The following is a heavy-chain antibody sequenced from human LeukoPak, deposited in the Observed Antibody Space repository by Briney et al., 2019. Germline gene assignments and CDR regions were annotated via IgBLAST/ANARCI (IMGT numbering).Heavy chain of an antibody. CDR2: INDGGSGK. CDR3: ARAVTSTEGY. V-gene: IGHV3-7*03. D-gene: IGHD4-17*01. Sequence: GSLRLPCAASGFVFSNYWMTWVRQAPGKGLEWVASINDGGSGKYYVDSVKGRFTISRDNAQKSLYLEMHSLRAEDTAVYYCARAVTSTEGYWGQGTLVTVSS. J-gene: IGHJ4*02. CDR1: GFVFSNYW.